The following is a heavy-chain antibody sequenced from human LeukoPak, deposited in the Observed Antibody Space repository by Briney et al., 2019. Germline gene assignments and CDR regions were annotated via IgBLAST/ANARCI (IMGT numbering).Heavy chain of an antibody. Sequence: GGSLRLSCAASGFTFSSYSLNWIRQAPGKGLEWVSSISSSSRYIYYADSVKGRFTISRDNAKNSLYLQMNSLRADDTAVYCCARSRGGSTYHSDDYWGQGTLVTVSS. D-gene: IGHD2-15*01. V-gene: IGHV3-21*01. CDR2: ISSSSRYI. CDR3: ARSRGGSTYHSDDY. CDR1: GFTFSSYS. J-gene: IGHJ4*02.